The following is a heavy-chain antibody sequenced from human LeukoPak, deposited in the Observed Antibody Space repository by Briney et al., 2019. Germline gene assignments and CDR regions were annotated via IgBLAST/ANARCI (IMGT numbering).Heavy chain of an antibody. D-gene: IGHD3-22*01. V-gene: IGHV5-51*01. CDR1: GYSFTSYW. Sequence: GESLKISCKGSGYSFTSYWIGWVRQIPGKGLEWMGIIYPGDSDTRYSPSFQGQVTMSADRSINTAYLQWSSLKASDTAIYYCARAPLDSSGNHWGVWFDPWGQGTLVTVSS. CDR3: ARAPLDSSGNHWGVWFDP. J-gene: IGHJ5*02. CDR2: IYPGDSDT.